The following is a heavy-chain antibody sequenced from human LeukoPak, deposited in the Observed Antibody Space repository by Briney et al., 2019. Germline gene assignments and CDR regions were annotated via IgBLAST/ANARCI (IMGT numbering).Heavy chain of an antibody. V-gene: IGHV1-18*01. Sequence: GASVKVSCKASGYTFTSYGISWVRQAPGQGLEWMGWISAYNGNTNYAQKLQGRVTMTTDTSTSTAYMELSSLRSEDTAVYYCARVELGAAAGQRYFDLWGRGTLVTVSS. CDR3: ARVELGAAAGQRYFDL. D-gene: IGHD6-13*01. CDR2: ISAYNGNT. CDR1: GYTFTSYG. J-gene: IGHJ2*01.